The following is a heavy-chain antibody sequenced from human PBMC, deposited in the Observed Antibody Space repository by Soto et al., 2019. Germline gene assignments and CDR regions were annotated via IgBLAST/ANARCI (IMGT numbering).Heavy chain of an antibody. CDR1: GFTFSSYS. CDR3: ARDRAMTTATFDY. CDR2: ISSSSSYI. D-gene: IGHD4-17*01. V-gene: IGHV3-21*01. J-gene: IGHJ4*02. Sequence: GGSLRLSCAASGFTFSSYSMNWVRQAPGKGLEWVSSISSSSSYIYYADSVKGRFTISRDNAKNSLYLQMNSLRAEDTAVYYCARDRAMTTATFDYWGQGTLVTVSS.